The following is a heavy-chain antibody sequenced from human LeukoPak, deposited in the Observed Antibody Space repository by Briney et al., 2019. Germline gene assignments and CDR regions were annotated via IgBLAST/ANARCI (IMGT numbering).Heavy chain of an antibody. V-gene: IGHV4-34*01. CDR1: GGSFSDYY. Sequence: PSETLSLTCAVYGGSFSDYYWSWIRQPPGKGLEWIGEINHSGSTNYNPSLKSRVTISIDTSKNQFSLKLSSVTAADTAVYYCARVLRPFTTFGVVIKSIDYFDYWGQGTLVTVSS. J-gene: IGHJ4*02. D-gene: IGHD3-3*01. CDR2: INHSGST. CDR3: ARVLRPFTTFGVVIKSIDYFDY.